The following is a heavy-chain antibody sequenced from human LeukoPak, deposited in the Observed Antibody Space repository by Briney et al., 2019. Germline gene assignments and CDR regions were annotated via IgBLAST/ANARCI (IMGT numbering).Heavy chain of an antibody. J-gene: IGHJ4*02. Sequence: GGSLRLSCAASGFTFSSYSMNWVRQAPGKGLEWVSSISSSSSYIYYADSVKGRFTISRDNAKNSLYLQMNSLRAEDTAVYYCARFGKTYYYGSGSYYLDYWGQGTLVTVSS. CDR1: GFTFSSYS. CDR2: ISSSSSYI. V-gene: IGHV3-21*01. D-gene: IGHD3-10*01. CDR3: ARFGKTYYYGSGSYYLDY.